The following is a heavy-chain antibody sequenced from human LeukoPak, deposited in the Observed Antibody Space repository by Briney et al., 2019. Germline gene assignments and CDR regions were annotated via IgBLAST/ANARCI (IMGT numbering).Heavy chain of an antibody. J-gene: IGHJ4*02. V-gene: IGHV3-48*01. CDR1: GFTFSSYS. CDR2: ISSGSGTT. D-gene: IGHD4-17*01. CDR3: AKDRGNDYGVFDY. Sequence: GGSLRLSCAASGFTFSSYSMNWVRQTPGKGLEWISYISSGSGTTYYGDSVQGRFITSRDNAENSLHLQMNSLRAEDTGVYYCAKDRGNDYGVFDYWGQGILATVSS.